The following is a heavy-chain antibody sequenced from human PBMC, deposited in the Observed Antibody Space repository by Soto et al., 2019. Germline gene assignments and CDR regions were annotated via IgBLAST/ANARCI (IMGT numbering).Heavy chain of an antibody. Sequence: QLHESGPGVVKPSETLSLTCTVSGDSINNNDYYWNWIHQTPGKGLEWIGYVYYSGSTYYIPSLRSRLSMSVDTSKNQFSLKLSSVTAADTAIYYCARMSYYDDKWYFDLWGRGTLVTVSS. CDR3: ARMSYYDDKWYFDL. CDR2: VYYSGST. V-gene: IGHV4-30-4*01. J-gene: IGHJ2*01. D-gene: IGHD3-22*01. CDR1: GDSINNNDYY.